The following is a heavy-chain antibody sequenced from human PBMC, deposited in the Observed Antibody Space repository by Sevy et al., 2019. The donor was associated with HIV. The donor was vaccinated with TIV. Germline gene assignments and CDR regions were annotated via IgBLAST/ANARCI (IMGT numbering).Heavy chain of an antibody. D-gene: IGHD3-16*01. Sequence: GGSLRLSCAASGFTFSTYTMNWVRQAPGKGLEWVSYICSSGTIYYADSVKGQFTISRDNAKNSLYLQMNSLRDEDTAVYYCAREAGVGPYYFDSWGQGTLVTVSS. V-gene: IGHV3-48*02. CDR3: AREAGVGPYYFDS. CDR1: GFTFSTYT. J-gene: IGHJ4*02. CDR2: ICSSGTI.